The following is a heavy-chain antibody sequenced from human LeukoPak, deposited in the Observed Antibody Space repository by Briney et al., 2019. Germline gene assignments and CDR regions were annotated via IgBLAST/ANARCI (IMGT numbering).Heavy chain of an antibody. CDR1: GFTFSSYE. D-gene: IGHD3-22*01. J-gene: IGHJ6*03. V-gene: IGHV3-21*01. Sequence: GGSLRLSCAASGFTFSSYEMNWVRQAPGKGLEWVSSISISSSYIYYADSVKGRFTISRDNAKNSLYLQMNSLRAEDTAVYYCAKDGGGYYPSYYSYMDVWGKGTTVTISS. CDR3: AKDGGGYYPSYYSYMDV. CDR2: ISISSSYI.